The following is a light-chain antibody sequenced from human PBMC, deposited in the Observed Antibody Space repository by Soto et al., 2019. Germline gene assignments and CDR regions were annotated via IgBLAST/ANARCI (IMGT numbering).Light chain of an antibody. CDR2: SNN. CDR1: ISNIGRNT. V-gene: IGLV1-44*01. Sequence: QSALTQPPSASGTPGQRVTISCSGSISNIGRNTVNWYQQVPGTAPRLLIYSNNQRPSGVPDRFSASKSGNTASLTVSGLQAEDEADYHCSSYAGSNTLYVFGTGTKV. CDR3: SSYAGSNTLYV. J-gene: IGLJ1*01.